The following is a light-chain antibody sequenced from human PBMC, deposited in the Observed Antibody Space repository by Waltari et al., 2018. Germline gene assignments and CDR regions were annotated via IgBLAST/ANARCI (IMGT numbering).Light chain of an antibody. CDR2: DAS. V-gene: IGKV1-33*01. CDR3: QQFHSLPYT. J-gene: IGKJ2*01. CDR1: QDITTS. Sequence: DIQMTQSPSSLSASVGDRVTFTCQATQDITTSLSWFQQKPGEAHRLLIYDASTLQPGFPSRFSGTGSATGFSLTITSLQLDDSATYYCQQFHSLPYTFARGTKLHIK.